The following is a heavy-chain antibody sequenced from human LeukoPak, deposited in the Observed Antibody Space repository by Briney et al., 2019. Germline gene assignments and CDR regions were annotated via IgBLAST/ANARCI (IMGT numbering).Heavy chain of an antibody. CDR3: ARGGMIVVEYYFDY. Sequence: GASVKVSCKASGYTFTEYYIHWVRQAPGQGLEWMGWINPKTGGTSFAQKFQGRVTMTRDTSVSTAYMELSSLRSEDTAVYYCARGGMIVVEYYFDYWGQGTLVTVSS. D-gene: IGHD3-22*01. CDR1: GYTFTEYY. CDR2: INPKTGGT. J-gene: IGHJ4*02. V-gene: IGHV1-2*02.